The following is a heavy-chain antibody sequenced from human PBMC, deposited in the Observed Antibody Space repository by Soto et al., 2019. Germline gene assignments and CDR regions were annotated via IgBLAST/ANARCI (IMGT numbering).Heavy chain of an antibody. Sequence: GGSLRLSCAASGFTFSSYGMHWVRQAPGKGLEWVAVIWYDGSNKYYADSVKGRFTISRDNSKNTLYLQMNSLRAEDTAVYYCARDFGRAPRYCSSTSCSYYYYGMDVWGQGTTVTVSS. CDR3: ARDFGRAPRYCSSTSCSYYYYGMDV. D-gene: IGHD2-2*01. V-gene: IGHV3-33*01. CDR2: IWYDGSNK. J-gene: IGHJ6*02. CDR1: GFTFSSYG.